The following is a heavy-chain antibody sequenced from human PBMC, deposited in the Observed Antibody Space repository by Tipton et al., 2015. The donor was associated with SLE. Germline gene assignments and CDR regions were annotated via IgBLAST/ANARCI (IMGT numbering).Heavy chain of an antibody. CDR1: GGSFSGYY. J-gene: IGHJ5*02. CDR2: IYNTVNT. V-gene: IGHV4-31*11. Sequence: TLSLTCDVYGGSFSGYYWTWIRQHPGKGLEWIGYIYNTVNTYYNPSLTSRVTISDDTSKNQFSLTLSSVTAADTAIYYCARFGRSAAMDWFDRWGQGTLVTVSS. CDR3: ARFGRSAAMDWFDR. D-gene: IGHD2-2*01.